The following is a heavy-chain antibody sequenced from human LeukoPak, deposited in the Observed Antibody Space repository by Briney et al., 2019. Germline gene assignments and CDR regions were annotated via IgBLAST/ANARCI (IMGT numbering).Heavy chain of an antibody. CDR1: GGTFISYA. V-gene: IGHV1-69*05. CDR3: ARDIAVAGIDY. Sequence: GASVKVSCKASGGTFISYAISWVRQAPGQGLEWMGRIIPIFGTANYAQEFQGGVTITTDESTSTAYMELSSLRSEDTAVYYCARDIAVAGIDYWGQGTLVTVSS. J-gene: IGHJ4*02. CDR2: IIPIFGTA. D-gene: IGHD6-19*01.